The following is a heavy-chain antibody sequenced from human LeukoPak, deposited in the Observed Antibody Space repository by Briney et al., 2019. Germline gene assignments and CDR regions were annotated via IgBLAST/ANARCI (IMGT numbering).Heavy chain of an antibody. CDR2: ISYDGSNN. Sequence: GGSLRLSCAASGFTFSSYGMHWVRQAPGKGLEWVAVISYDGSNNYYADSVKGRFTISRDNSENTLYLQMNSLRAEDTALYYCAQGRMTKGYDYWGQGTLVTVSS. CDR3: AQGRMTKGYDY. J-gene: IGHJ4*02. D-gene: IGHD2-15*01. CDR1: GFTFSSYG. V-gene: IGHV3-30*18.